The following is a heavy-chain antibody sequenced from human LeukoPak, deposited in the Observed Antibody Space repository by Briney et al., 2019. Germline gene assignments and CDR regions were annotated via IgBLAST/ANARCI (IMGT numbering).Heavy chain of an antibody. D-gene: IGHD3-16*02. CDR3: ARAYQRLGGLSFPDQ. J-gene: IGHJ5*02. V-gene: IGHV7-4-1*02. Sequence: ASVKVSCKASGYTFTGYYMRWVRQAPGQGLEWMGWINPNTGNPTYAQGFTGRFVFSLDTSVSTTYLQISSLKAEDTAVYYCARAYQRLGGLSFPDQWGQGTLVSVSS. CDR2: INPNTGNP. CDR1: GYTFTGYY.